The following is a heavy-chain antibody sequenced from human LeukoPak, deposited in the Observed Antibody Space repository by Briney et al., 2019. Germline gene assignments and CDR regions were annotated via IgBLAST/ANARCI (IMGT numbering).Heavy chain of an antibody. CDR1: GASISNNRYY. V-gene: IGHV4-39*01. CDR3: ARLSRSSDDY. J-gene: IGHJ4*02. Sequence: PSETLSLTCTVSGASISNNRYYWGWIRQPPGKGLEWIGSILYSGSTYYNPSLKSRVTISVDTSKNQISLNLRSVTAADTAVYYCARLSRSSDDYWGQGTLVTVSS. D-gene: IGHD6-6*01. CDR2: ILYSGST.